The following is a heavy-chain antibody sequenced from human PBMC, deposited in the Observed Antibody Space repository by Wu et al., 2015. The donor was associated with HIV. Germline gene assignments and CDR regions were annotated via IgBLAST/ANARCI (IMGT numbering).Heavy chain of an antibody. CDR3: ARDGVLLWFGSHVRRNWFDP. CDR1: GYTFTGYY. Sequence: QVQLVQSGAEVKKPGASVKVSCKASGYTFTGYYMHWVRQAPGQGLEWMGWINPNSGGTNYAQKFQGRVTMTRDTSISTAYMELSRLRSDDTAVYYCARDGVLLWFGSHVRRNWFDPGAREPGHRLL. V-gene: IGHV1-2*02. D-gene: IGHD3-10*01. CDR2: INPNSGGT. J-gene: IGHJ5*02.